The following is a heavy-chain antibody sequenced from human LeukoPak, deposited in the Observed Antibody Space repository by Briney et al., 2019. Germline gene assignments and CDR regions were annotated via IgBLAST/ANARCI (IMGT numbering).Heavy chain of an antibody. CDR2: INPNSGGT. Sequence: ASVKVSCKASGDTFTGYYMHWLRQAPGQGLEWMGWINPNSGGTNYAQKFQGRVTMTRDTSISTAYMELSRLRSDDTAVYYCARVRGRYSSDYWGQGTLVTVSS. CDR1: GDTFTGYY. D-gene: IGHD3-16*01. V-gene: IGHV1-2*02. CDR3: ARVRGRYSSDY. J-gene: IGHJ4*02.